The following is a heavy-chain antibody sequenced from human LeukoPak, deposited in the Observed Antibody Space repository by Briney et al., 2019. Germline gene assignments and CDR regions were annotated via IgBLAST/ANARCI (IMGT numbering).Heavy chain of an antibody. Sequence: GGFLRLSCAASGFTFSNYGMHWVRQAPGKGLEWVAVISYDGSNKYYADSVKGRFTISRDNSKNTLYLQMNSLRAEDTAVYYCAKDGGDILTGYVDYWGQGTLVTVCS. J-gene: IGHJ4*02. CDR2: ISYDGSNK. V-gene: IGHV3-30*18. CDR1: GFTFSNYG. CDR3: AKDGGDILTGYVDY. D-gene: IGHD3-9*01.